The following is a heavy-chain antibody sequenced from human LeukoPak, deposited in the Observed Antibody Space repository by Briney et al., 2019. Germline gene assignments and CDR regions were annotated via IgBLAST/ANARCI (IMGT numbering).Heavy chain of an antibody. CDR1: GFTFSSYA. CDR3: ARGPGSYYYYGVDV. CDR2: INSNGGST. D-gene: IGHD1-26*01. J-gene: IGHJ6*02. V-gene: IGHV3-64*01. Sequence: GGSLRLSCAASGFTFSSYAMHWVRQAPGKGLEYVSAINSNGGSTYYANSVKGRFTISRDNSKNTLYLQMGSLRAEDMAVYYCARGPGSYYYYGVDVWGQGTTVTVSS.